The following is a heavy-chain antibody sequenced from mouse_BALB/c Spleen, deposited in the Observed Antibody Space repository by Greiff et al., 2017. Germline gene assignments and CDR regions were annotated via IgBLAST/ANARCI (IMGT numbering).Heavy chain of an antibody. CDR2: ISYDGSN. V-gene: IGHV3-6*02. D-gene: IGHD1-1*01. J-gene: IGHJ2*01. CDR1: GYSITSGYY. Sequence: ESGPGLVKPSQSLSLTCSVTGYSITSGYYWNWIRQFPGNKLEWMGYISYDGSNNYNPSLKKRISITRDTSKNQFFLKLNSVTTEDTATYYCARAYYGSSDFDYWGQGTTLTVSS. CDR3: ARAYYGSSDFDY.